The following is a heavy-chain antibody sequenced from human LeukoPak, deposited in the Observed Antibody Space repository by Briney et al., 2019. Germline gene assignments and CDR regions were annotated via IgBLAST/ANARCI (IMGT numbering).Heavy chain of an antibody. CDR1: GFTISSNY. V-gene: IGHV3-66*02. CDR2: IYSGGST. CDR3: ARWYYYDSSGYLHDAFDI. Sequence: GGSLRLSCAVSGFTISSNYMSWGRQAPGKGVEWGSVIYSGGSTYYTDSVTSRFTVSRDNSKHTLYLKMNSLRAEDTAVCYCARWYYYDSSGYLHDAFDIWGQGTMVTVSS. D-gene: IGHD3-22*01. J-gene: IGHJ3*02.